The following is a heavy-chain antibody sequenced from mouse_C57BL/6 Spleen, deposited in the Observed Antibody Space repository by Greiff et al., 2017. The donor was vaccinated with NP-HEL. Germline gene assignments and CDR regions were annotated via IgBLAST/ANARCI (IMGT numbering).Heavy chain of an antibody. Sequence: VKLMESGPGLVQPSQSLSITCTVSGFSLTSYGVHWVRQSPGKGLEWLGVIWSGGSTDYNAAFISRLSISKDNSKSQVFFKMNSLQADDTAIYYCASYGNYEYFDVWGTGTTVTVSS. CDR3: ASYGNYEYFDV. CDR2: IWSGGST. V-gene: IGHV2-2*01. CDR1: GFSLTSYG. J-gene: IGHJ1*03. D-gene: IGHD2-1*01.